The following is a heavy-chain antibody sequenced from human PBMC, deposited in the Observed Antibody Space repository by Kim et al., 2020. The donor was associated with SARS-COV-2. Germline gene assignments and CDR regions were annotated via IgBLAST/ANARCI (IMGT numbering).Heavy chain of an antibody. CDR1: GYTFANYG. Sequence: ASVKVSCKTSGYTFANYGISWVRQAPGQGLEWMGWISPYNGNTNLAQTVRGRVTLTTDTSTNTAYMELSSLRSDDTAVYFCARAPRGSHIVVVSASRDGFFDFWGQGTLVTVSS. J-gene: IGHJ4*01. V-gene: IGHV1-18*04. CDR3: ARAPRGSHIVVVSASRDGFFDF. D-gene: IGHD2-21*01. CDR2: ISPYNGNT.